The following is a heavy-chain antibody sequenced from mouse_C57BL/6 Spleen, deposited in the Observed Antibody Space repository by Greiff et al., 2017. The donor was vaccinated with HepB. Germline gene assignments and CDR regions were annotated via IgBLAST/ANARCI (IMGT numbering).Heavy chain of an antibody. CDR1: GYTFTGYW. CDR3: ASRVFYYGYDAWLAN. V-gene: IGHV1-9*01. Sequence: QVQLQQSGAELMKPGASVKLSCKATGYTFTGYWIEWVKQRPGHGLEWIGEILPGSGSTNYNEKFKGKATFTADTSSNTAYMQLSSLTTEDSAICYCASRVFYYGYDAWLANWGQGTLVTVSA. CDR2: ILPGSGST. J-gene: IGHJ3*01. D-gene: IGHD2-2*01.